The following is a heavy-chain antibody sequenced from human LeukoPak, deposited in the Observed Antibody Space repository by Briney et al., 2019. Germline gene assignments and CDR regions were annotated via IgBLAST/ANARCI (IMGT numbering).Heavy chain of an antibody. CDR1: GFTFSSYA. J-gene: IGHJ6*02. Sequence: GGSLRLSCAASGFTFSSYAMSWVRQAPGKGLEWVSAISGSGGSTYYADSVKGRFTISRDNSKNTLYLQMNSLRAEDTAVYYCAKYLATSSSWLYYYYYGMDVWGQGTTVTVSS. V-gene: IGHV3-23*01. CDR2: ISGSGGST. CDR3: AKYLATSSSWLYYYYYGMDV. D-gene: IGHD6-13*01.